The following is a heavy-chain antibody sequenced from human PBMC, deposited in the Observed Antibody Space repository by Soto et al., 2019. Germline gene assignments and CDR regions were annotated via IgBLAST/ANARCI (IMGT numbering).Heavy chain of an antibody. CDR1: GYRFTSYL. Sequence: PGESLKISLKGSGYRFTSYLIGWVRQMPGKGPEWMGPIDPKDSQTYYSPSFRGSVNISVTNSITAVFLQWSSLRDSDTAMYYCARQIYGSDTGRNFQYYFDSWGQGTPVTVSS. V-gene: IGHV5-10-1*01. D-gene: IGHD5-12*01. CDR2: IDPKDSQT. J-gene: IGHJ4*02. CDR3: ARQIYGSDTGRNFQYYFDS.